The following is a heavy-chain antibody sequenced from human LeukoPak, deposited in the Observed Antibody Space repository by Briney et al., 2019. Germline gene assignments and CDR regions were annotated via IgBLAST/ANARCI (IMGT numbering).Heavy chain of an antibody. CDR1: GYTFTSYD. V-gene: IGHV1-69*13. J-gene: IGHJ3*02. Sequence: SVKVSCKASGYTFTSYDINWVRQAPGQGLEWMGGIIPIFGTANYAQKFQGRVTITADESTSTAYMELSGLRSEDTAVYYCARDDYDSRGGAFDIWGQGTMVTVSS. CDR2: IIPIFGTA. CDR3: ARDDYDSRGGAFDI. D-gene: IGHD3-22*01.